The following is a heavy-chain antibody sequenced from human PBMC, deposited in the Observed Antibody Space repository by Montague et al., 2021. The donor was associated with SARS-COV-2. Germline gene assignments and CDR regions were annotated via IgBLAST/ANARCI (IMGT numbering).Heavy chain of an antibody. CDR3: ARSYGTTVVTRAFDY. CDR2: IDWDDDK. Sequence: PALLKPTQTLTLTCTFSGFSLSTSGMCVSWIRQPPGKALEWLTLIDWDDDKYYSTSLKTSLTISKDTSKNQVVLTMTNMDTVDTATYYCARSYGTTVVTRAFDYWGQGTLVTVSS. V-gene: IGHV2-70*01. D-gene: IGHD4-23*01. J-gene: IGHJ4*02. CDR1: GFSLSTSGMC.